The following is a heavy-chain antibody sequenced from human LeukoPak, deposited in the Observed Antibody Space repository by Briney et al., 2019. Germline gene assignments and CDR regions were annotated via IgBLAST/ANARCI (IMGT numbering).Heavy chain of an antibody. J-gene: IGHJ5*02. CDR3: ARGVIGIVATITPRFDP. CDR2: IYPGDSDT. D-gene: IGHD5-12*01. Sequence: GESLKISCKGSGYSFTSYWIGWVRQMPGKGLEWMGIIYPGDSDTRYSPSFQGQVTISADKSISTAYLRWSSLKASDTAMYYCARGVIGIVATITPRFDPWGQGTLVTVSS. V-gene: IGHV5-51*01. CDR1: GYSFTSYW.